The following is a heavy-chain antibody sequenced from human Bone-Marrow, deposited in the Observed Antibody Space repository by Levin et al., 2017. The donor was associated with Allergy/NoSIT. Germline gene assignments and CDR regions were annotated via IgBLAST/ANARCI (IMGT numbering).Heavy chain of an antibody. CDR3: ARDCLRLGLEAFDI. V-gene: IGHV4-61*01. J-gene: IGHJ3*02. Sequence: SETLSLTCTVSGGSVSSGSYYWSWIRQPPGKGLEWIGYIYYSGSTNYNPSLKSRVTISVDTSKNQFSLKLSSVTAADTAVYYCARDCLRLGLEAFDIWGQGTMVTVSS. D-gene: IGHD5/OR15-5a*01. CDR2: IYYSGST. CDR1: GGSVSSGSYY.